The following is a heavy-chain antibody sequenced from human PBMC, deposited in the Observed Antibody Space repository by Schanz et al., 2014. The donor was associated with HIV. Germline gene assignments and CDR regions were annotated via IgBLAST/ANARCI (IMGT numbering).Heavy chain of an antibody. Sequence: EVQLVESGEGLVKPGGSLRLSCTGSGFPFSSYAINWVRQAPGKGLEWLSSISSSGGCIYYADSVKGRFTITRDNSKNSVFLQMDRLRAEDTAVYYCARGSWYSSGWVDDQYYYDVDVGGQGTTVTVSS. J-gene: IGHJ6*02. CDR1: GFPFSSYA. CDR3: ARGSWYSSGWVDDQYYYDVDV. CDR2: ISSSGGCI. D-gene: IGHD6-19*01. V-gene: IGHV3-21*06.